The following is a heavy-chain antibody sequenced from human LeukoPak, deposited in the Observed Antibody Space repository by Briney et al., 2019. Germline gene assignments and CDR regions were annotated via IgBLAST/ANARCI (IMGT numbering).Heavy chain of an antibody. CDR2: ISYDGSNK. CDR1: GFTFSSYG. J-gene: IGHJ3*02. CDR3: ARDREGNPLDAFDI. Sequence: HPGGSLRLSCAASGFTFSSYGMHWVRQAPGKGLEWVAVISYDGSNKYYADSVKGRFTISRDNSKNTLYLQMNSLRAEDTAVYYCARDREGNPLDAFDIWGQGTMVTVSS. V-gene: IGHV3-30*03.